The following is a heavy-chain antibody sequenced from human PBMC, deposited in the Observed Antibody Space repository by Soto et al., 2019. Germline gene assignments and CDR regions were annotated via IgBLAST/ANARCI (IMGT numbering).Heavy chain of an antibody. CDR2: IYSGGST. Sequence: GGSLRLSCAASGFTVSSNYMSWVRQAPGKGLEWVSVIYSGGSTYYADSVKGRFTISRDNSKNTLYLQMNSLRAEDTAVYYCAREIVGYCSGGSCPLGAFDIWGQGTMVTVSS. J-gene: IGHJ3*02. D-gene: IGHD2-15*01. CDR1: GFTVSSNY. CDR3: AREIVGYCSGGSCPLGAFDI. V-gene: IGHV3-66*01.